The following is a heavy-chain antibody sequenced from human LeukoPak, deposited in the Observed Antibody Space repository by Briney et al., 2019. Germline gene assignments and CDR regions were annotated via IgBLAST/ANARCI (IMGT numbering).Heavy chain of an antibody. Sequence: GASVKVSCKASGGTFSSYAISWVRQAPGQGLEWMGGIIPIFGTANYAQKFQGRVTITADKSTSTAYMKLSSLRSEDTAVYYCARTSIAAAGTRGWYFDLWGRGTLVTVSS. D-gene: IGHD6-13*01. CDR1: GGTFSSYA. CDR2: IIPIFGTA. CDR3: ARTSIAAAGTRGWYFDL. J-gene: IGHJ2*01. V-gene: IGHV1-69*06.